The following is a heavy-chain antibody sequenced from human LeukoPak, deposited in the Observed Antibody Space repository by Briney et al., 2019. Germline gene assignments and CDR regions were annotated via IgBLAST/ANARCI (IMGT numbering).Heavy chain of an antibody. D-gene: IGHD1-26*01. CDR2: INHSGST. Sequence: SETLSLTCAVYGGSFSGYYWSWIRQPPGKGVEGIGEINHSGSTNYNPSLKSRVTISVDTSKTQFSLKLSSVTAADTAVYYCARGPKTQLRGVDFDYRGQGTLGTVSS. J-gene: IGHJ4*02. V-gene: IGHV4-34*01. CDR1: GGSFSGYY. CDR3: ARGPKTQLRGVDFDY.